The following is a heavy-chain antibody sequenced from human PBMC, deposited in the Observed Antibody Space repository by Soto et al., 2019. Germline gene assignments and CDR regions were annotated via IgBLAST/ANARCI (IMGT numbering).Heavy chain of an antibody. V-gene: IGHV3-33*01. CDR1: GFTFSSYG. D-gene: IGHD4-17*01. J-gene: IGHJ6*03. Sequence: GGSLRLSCAASGFTFSSYGMHWVRQAPGKGLEWVAVIGYDGSNKYYADSGKGRFTISRDNTKNTLYLQMNSPRAEDTAVYYCARQSGDYYYYYMDVWGKGTTVTVSS. CDR2: IGYDGSNK. CDR3: ARQSGDYYYYYMDV.